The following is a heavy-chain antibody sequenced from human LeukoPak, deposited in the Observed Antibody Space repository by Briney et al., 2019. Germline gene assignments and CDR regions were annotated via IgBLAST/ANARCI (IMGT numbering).Heavy chain of an antibody. J-gene: IGHJ4*02. V-gene: IGHV3-33*01. Sequence: GGSLRLSCAASGFTFSSYGIHWVRQAPGKGLEWVAVIWYDGSNKYYADSVKGRFTISRDNSKNTLYLQMNSLRAEDTAVYYCARDPHSSGWYYFDYWGQGTLVTVSS. CDR1: GFTFSSYG. D-gene: IGHD6-19*01. CDR2: IWYDGSNK. CDR3: ARDPHSSGWYYFDY.